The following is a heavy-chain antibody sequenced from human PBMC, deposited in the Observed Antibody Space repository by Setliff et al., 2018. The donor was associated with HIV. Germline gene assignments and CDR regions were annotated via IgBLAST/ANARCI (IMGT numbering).Heavy chain of an antibody. J-gene: IGHJ4*02. V-gene: IGHV4-4*09. D-gene: IGHD3-22*01. CDR2: IYTSGST. Sequence: SETLSLTCTVSDDPINSFYWSWIRQPPGKGLEWIGYIYTSGSTNYNPSLEGRVTISVDTSKNQFSLKLSSVTAADTAVYYCARTPEDYDQYFFDRWGQGMLVTVSS. CDR1: DDPINSFY. CDR3: ARTPEDYDQYFFDR.